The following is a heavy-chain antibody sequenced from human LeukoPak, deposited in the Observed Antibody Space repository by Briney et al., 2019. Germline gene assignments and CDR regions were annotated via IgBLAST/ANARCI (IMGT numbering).Heavy chain of an antibody. V-gene: IGHV3-23*01. J-gene: IGHJ4*02. CDR3: AKGRQSQLLTRPFDY. D-gene: IGHD2-2*01. CDR2: ISGRGVGT. CDR1: GFTFSSYV. Sequence: PGGSLRLSCAASGFTFSSYVMSWVRQAPGKGLEWVSSISGRGVGTFYADSVKGRFTISRDNSKNTLYLQMNSLRADDTAVYYCAKGRQSQLLTRPFDYWAQGTLVTVS.